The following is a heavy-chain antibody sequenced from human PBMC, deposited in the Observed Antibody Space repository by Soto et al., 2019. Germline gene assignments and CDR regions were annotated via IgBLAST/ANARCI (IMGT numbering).Heavy chain of an antibody. J-gene: IGHJ3*02. CDR2: IYPGDSDI. CDR1: GYSFTSYW. D-gene: IGHD1-1*01. V-gene: IGHV5-51*01. Sequence: GESLNISCKGSGYSFTSYWIAWVRQVPGKGLELMGVIYPGDSDIRYSPSFQGQVTISADKSISTAYLQWSSLKASDSAMYYCARLSTTGAFDIWGQGTMVSVSS. CDR3: ARLSTTGAFDI.